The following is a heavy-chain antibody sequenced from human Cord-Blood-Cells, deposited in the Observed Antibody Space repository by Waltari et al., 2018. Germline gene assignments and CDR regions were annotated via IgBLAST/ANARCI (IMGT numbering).Heavy chain of an antibody. Sequence: EVQLVESGGGLVQPGGSLRLSCAASGFTFTSYWMHWVRQAPGKGLVWVSHINSDGSSTSYADSVKGRFTISRDNAKNTLYLQMNSLRAEDTAVYYCAREDSVGPWYFDLWGRGTLVTVSS. CDR2: INSDGSST. D-gene: IGHD1-26*01. CDR1: GFTFTSYW. CDR3: AREDSVGPWYFDL. V-gene: IGHV3-74*01. J-gene: IGHJ2*01.